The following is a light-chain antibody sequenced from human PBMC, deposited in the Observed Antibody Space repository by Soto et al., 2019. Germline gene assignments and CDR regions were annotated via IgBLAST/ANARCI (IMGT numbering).Light chain of an antibody. CDR2: LNNDGSH. CDR3: SSYRSRDTPVV. Sequence: QSVLTQPPSASASLGASVKLTCTLSSGHSSYAIAWHQKQPEKGPRYLMDLNNDGSHTKGDGIPDRFSGSSSGAERYLIISSLQSEDEADYYCSSYRSRDTPVVFGGGTKLTVL. CDR1: SGHSSYA. J-gene: IGLJ2*01. V-gene: IGLV4-69*01.